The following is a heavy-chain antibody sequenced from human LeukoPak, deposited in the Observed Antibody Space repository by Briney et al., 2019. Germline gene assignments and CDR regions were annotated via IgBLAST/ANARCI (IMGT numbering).Heavy chain of an antibody. CDR2: IYPGDSET. CDR3: ARLVSGSFSSVDY. Sequence: GESLKISCKGSGYSFTSYWIGWVRQMPGTGLEWMGIIYPGDSETIYSPSFQGQVAFSSDKSISTAYLQWSSLKASDTAMYYCARLVSGSFSSVDYWGQGTLVTVSS. CDR1: GYSFTSYW. J-gene: IGHJ4*02. D-gene: IGHD1-26*01. V-gene: IGHV5-51*01.